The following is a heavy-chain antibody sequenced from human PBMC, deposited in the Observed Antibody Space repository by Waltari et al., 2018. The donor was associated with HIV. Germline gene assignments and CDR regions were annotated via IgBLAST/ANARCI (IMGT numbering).Heavy chain of an antibody. CDR3: AKDYDSSGFYYFDY. V-gene: IGHV3-23*01. Sequence: EVHLLESGGGLVQPGGSLRLSCAASGFTFSNYAMTWVRQAPGKGLEWFSAISGSGGGRYYADSVKGRLTISRDNSKKTLYLQMNSLRAEDTAVYYCAKDYDSSGFYYFDYWGQGTLVTVSS. CDR2: ISGSGGGR. CDR1: GFTFSNYA. J-gene: IGHJ4*02. D-gene: IGHD3-22*01.